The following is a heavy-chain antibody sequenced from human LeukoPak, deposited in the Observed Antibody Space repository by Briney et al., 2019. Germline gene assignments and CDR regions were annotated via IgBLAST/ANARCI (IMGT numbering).Heavy chain of an antibody. D-gene: IGHD3-10*01. Sequence: SQTLSLTCGISGDSVSSNSAAWNWIRQSQSRGLEWLVRTYYRSKWYSDYAVSVKSRVTINPDTSKNQFSLQLNSVTPEDTAVYYCARDRGRTYYYYGMDVWGQGTTVTVSS. CDR2: TYYRSKWYS. CDR1: GDSVSSNSAA. V-gene: IGHV6-1*01. CDR3: ARDRGRTYYYYGMDV. J-gene: IGHJ6*02.